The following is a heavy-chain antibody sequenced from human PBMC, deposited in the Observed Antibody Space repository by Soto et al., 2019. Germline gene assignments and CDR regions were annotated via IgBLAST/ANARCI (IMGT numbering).Heavy chain of an antibody. J-gene: IGHJ6*02. CDR3: AKNGQPPYYYYGLDV. D-gene: IGHD2-8*01. Sequence: ASVKVACKAFGYTFTRYGISWGRQAPGQGLEWMGWISGYNGDTNYAQKFQDRVSMTIDTSTGTAYMELRSLTSDDTAIYYCAKNGQPPYYYYGLDVWGQGTKVTVSS. CDR2: ISGYNGDT. CDR1: GYTFTRYG. V-gene: IGHV1-18*01.